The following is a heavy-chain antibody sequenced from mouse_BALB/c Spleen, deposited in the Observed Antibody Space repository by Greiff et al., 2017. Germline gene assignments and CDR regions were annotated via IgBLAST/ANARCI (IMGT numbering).Heavy chain of an antibody. D-gene: IGHD1-1*01. V-gene: IGHV4-1*02. Sequence: DVKLVESGGGLVQPGGSLKLSCAASGFDFSRYWMSWVRQAPGKGLEWIGEINPDSSTINYTPSLKDKFIISRDNAKNTLYLQMSKVRSEDTALYYCARPGVYYYGSSPWFAYWGQGTLVTVSA. CDR1: GFDFSRYW. CDR3: ARPGVYYYGSSPWFAY. CDR2: INPDSSTI. J-gene: IGHJ3*01.